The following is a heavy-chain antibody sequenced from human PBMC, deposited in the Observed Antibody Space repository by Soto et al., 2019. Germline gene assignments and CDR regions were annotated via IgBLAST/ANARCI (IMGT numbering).Heavy chain of an antibody. CDR1: GITFGSRA. J-gene: IGHJ4*02. D-gene: IGHD5-12*01. CDR3: ARDPKRRDGYNFDS. V-gene: IGHV3-23*01. CDR2: LTDTGDETT. Sequence: GGSLRLSCVGSGITFGSRAMSWVRQAPGEGLEWVSTLTDTGDETTQYADSVKGRFTVPRDNAKKVLFLQMSSLRVDDTAVYYCARDPKRRDGYNFDSWGRGALVTVSS.